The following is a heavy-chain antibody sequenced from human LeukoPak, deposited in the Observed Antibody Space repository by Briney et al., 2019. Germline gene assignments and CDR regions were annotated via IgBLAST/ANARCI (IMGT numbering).Heavy chain of an antibody. D-gene: IGHD3-10*01. Sequence: GGSLRLSCAASGFTFDDYTMHWVRQAPGKGLEWVSLISWDGGSTYYADSVKGRFTISRDNSKNSLYLQMNSLRTEDTALYYCASSERLGKRVLGVRGVAFDYWGQGTLVTVSS. V-gene: IGHV3-43*01. CDR3: ASSERLGKRVLGVRGVAFDY. CDR2: ISWDGGST. J-gene: IGHJ4*02. CDR1: GFTFDDYT.